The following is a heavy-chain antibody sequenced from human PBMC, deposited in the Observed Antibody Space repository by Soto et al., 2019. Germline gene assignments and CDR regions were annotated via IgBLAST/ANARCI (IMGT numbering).Heavy chain of an antibody. D-gene: IGHD2-8*01. J-gene: IGHJ4*01. V-gene: IGHV3-15*01. CDR2: IKSKTHDVTT. CDR1: GFTFTDAW. CDR3: TTGRYADNGNFLSSLLV. Sequence: GGSLRLSCAGSGFTFTDAWMSWVRQAPGMGLEWIGRIKSKTHDVTTHYAAPVKGRFTISRDDSKNTLYLQMNNLETEDTAVYYCTTGRYADNGNFLSSLLVGGQGALVTVSS.